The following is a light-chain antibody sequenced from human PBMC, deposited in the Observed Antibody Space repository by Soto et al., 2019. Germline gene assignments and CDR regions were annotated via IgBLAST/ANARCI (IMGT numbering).Light chain of an antibody. Sequence: DIQMTQSPSTLSASVGDRVTITCRASQSISSWLAWYQQKPGKAPKLLIYDASSLESGVPSRFSGSGSGTEFTLTISRLQPEDFATYYCLQHNSYPLIFGLGTKVDIK. J-gene: IGKJ3*01. V-gene: IGKV1-5*01. CDR2: DAS. CDR3: LQHNSYPLI. CDR1: QSISSW.